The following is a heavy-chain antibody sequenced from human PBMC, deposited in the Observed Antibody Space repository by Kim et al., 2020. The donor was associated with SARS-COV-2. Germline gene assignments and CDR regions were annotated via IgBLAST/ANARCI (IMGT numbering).Heavy chain of an antibody. CDR1: GYTFTSYA. V-gene: IGHV7-4-1*02. J-gene: IGHJ6*02. D-gene: IGHD4-17*01. Sequence: ASVKVSCKASGYTFTSYAMNWVRQAPGQGLEWMGWINTNTGNPTYAQGFTGRFVFSLDTSVSTAYLQISSLKAEDTAVYYCARPGGDYGDYVHYYYGMDVWGQGPTVTV. CDR3: ARPGGDYGDYVHYYYGMDV. CDR2: INTNTGNP.